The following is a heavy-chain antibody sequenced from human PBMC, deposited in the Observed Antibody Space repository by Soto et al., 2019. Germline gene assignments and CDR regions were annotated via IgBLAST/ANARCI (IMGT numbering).Heavy chain of an antibody. CDR3: ARGRTIGSGSYY. CDR2: INHSGSP. D-gene: IGHD3-10*01. V-gene: IGHV4-34*02. Sequence: QVQLKQWGAGLLKPSETLSRTCAVYSGSFSDYYWSWIRQSPGKGPEWLGEINHSGSPNYNPSLKRRLTISVDTSVNQFSLKLSSVTVADTAVYYCARGRTIGSGSYYWGQGTLVTVSS. CDR1: SGSFSDYY. J-gene: IGHJ4*02.